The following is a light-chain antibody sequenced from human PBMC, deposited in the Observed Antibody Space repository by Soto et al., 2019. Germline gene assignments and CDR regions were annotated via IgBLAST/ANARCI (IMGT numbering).Light chain of an antibody. CDR3: AAWDDSLNGWV. Sequence: QPVLTQPPSVSEAPRQRVTISCSGSNSNIGNNVVNWYQQLPGKTPKLLIYYDDLLPSGVSDRFSGSRSGTSASLAISGLQSEDEADYYCAAWDDSLNGWVFGGGTKLTVL. V-gene: IGLV1-36*01. J-gene: IGLJ3*02. CDR2: YDD. CDR1: NSNIGNNV.